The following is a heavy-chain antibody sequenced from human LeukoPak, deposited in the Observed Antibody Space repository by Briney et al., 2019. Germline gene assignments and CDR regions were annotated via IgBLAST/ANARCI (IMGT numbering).Heavy chain of an antibody. D-gene: IGHD2-15*01. CDR3: ARGVARHWYFDL. CDR1: GGSVSSGGFY. J-gene: IGHJ2*01. Sequence: PSETLSLTCTVSGGSVSSGGFYWSWIRQPPGKGLEWIGYIYNSGSTNYNPSLKSRVTISVDTSKNQFSLKLSSVTAADTAVYYCARGVARHWYFDLWGRGTPVTVSS. V-gene: IGHV4-61*08. CDR2: IYNSGST.